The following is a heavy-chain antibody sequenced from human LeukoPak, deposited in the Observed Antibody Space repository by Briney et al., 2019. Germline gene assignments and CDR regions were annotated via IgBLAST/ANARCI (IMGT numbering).Heavy chain of an antibody. CDR3: AKDPTTVTTGPGYYFDY. D-gene: IGHD4-17*01. CDR2: ISYDGSNK. J-gene: IGHJ4*02. Sequence: GGSLRLSCAASGFTFSSYGMHWVRQAPGKGLEWVAVISYDGSNKYYADSVKGRFTISRDNSKNTPYLQMNSLRAEDTAVYYCAKDPTTVTTGPGYYFDYWGQGTLVTVSS. V-gene: IGHV3-30*18. CDR1: GFTFSSYG.